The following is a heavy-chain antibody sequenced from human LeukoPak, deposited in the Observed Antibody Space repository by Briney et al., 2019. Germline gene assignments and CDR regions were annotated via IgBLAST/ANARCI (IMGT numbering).Heavy chain of an antibody. CDR3: AKDQGRSTSCYGSNCGPMDV. J-gene: IGHJ6*03. CDR1: GFTFDDYA. Sequence: GGSLRLSCAASGFTFDDYAMHWVRQAPGKGLEWVSLISWDGGSTYYADSVKGRFTISRDNSKNSLYLQMNSLRAEDTALYYCAKDQGRSTSCYGSNCGPMDVWGKGTTVTVSS. V-gene: IGHV3-43D*03. D-gene: IGHD2-2*01. CDR2: ISWDGGST.